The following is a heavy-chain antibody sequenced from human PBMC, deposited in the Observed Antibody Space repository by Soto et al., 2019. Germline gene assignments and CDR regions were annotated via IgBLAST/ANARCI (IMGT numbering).Heavy chain of an antibody. J-gene: IGHJ4*02. CDR2: IIPILGIA. Sequence: QVQLVQSGAEVKKPGSSVKVSCKASGGTFSSYTISWVRQAPGQGLEWMGRIIPILGIANYAQKFQGRVTITADKSTSTAYMELSSLRSEDTAVYYCARGALRYYDSSGYYYFDYWGQGTLVTVSS. D-gene: IGHD3-22*01. V-gene: IGHV1-69*02. CDR3: ARGALRYYDSSGYYYFDY. CDR1: GGTFSSYT.